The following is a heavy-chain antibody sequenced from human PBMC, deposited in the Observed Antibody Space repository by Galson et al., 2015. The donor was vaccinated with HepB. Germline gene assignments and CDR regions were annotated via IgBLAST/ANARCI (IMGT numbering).Heavy chain of an antibody. CDR1: GYTFTSYG. J-gene: IGHJ5*02. CDR2: ISAYNGNT. D-gene: IGHD3-10*01. V-gene: IGHV1-18*04. Sequence: SVKVSCKASGYTFTSYGISWVRQAPGQGLEWMGWISAYNGNTNYAQKLQGRVTMTTDTSTSTAYMELRSLRSDDTAVYYCARAYGSGSYYNENWFDPWGQGTLVTVSS. CDR3: ARAYGSGSYYNENWFDP.